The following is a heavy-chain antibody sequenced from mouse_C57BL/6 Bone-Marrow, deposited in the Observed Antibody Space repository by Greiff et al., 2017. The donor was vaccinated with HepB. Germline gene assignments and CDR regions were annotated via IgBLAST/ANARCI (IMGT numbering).Heavy chain of an antibody. Sequence: QVQLQQSGAELARPGTSVKMSCKASGYTFTSYTMHWVKQRPGQGLEWIGYINPSSGYTKYNQKFKDKATLTADKSSSTAYMQLSSLTSEDSAVYYCAVDYSNYEDYAMDYWGQGTSVTVSS. J-gene: IGHJ4*01. D-gene: IGHD2-5*01. CDR3: AVDYSNYEDYAMDY. CDR2: INPSSGYT. CDR1: GYTFTSYT. V-gene: IGHV1-4*01.